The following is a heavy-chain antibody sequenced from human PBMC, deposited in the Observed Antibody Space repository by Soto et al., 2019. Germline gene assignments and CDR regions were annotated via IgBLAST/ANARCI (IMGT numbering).Heavy chain of an antibody. J-gene: IGHJ4*02. CDR2: VYPGDSDT. Sequence: PGESLKISCKGSGYSFTSYWIGWVRQMPGKGLEWMGIVYPGDSDTRYSPSFQGQVTISADKSISTAYLQWSSLKASDTAMYYWARLLRENYDYIWGSYRYDNTANYFDYWGQGTLVTVSS. V-gene: IGHV5-51*01. CDR3: ARLLRENYDYIWGSYRYDNTANYFDY. CDR1: GYSFTSYW. D-gene: IGHD3-16*02.